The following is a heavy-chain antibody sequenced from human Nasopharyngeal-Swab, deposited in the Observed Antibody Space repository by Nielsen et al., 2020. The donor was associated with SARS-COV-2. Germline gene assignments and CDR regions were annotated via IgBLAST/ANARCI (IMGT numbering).Heavy chain of an antibody. CDR3: ARDSYPEEAYCGGDCYLNYYYYYGMDV. CDR2: ISSSSGTI. V-gene: IGHV3-48*04. Sequence: VRQAPGKGLEWVSYISSSSGTIYYADSVKGRFTISRDNAKNSLYLQMNSLRAEDTAVYYCARDSYPEEAYCGGDCYLNYYYYYGMDVWGQGTTVTVSS. J-gene: IGHJ6*02. D-gene: IGHD2-21*01.